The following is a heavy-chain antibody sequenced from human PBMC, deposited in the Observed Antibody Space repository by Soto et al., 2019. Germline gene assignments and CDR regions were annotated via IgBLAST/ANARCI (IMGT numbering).Heavy chain of an antibody. J-gene: IGHJ4*02. D-gene: IGHD3-22*01. CDR1: GFTFSSCA. Sequence: GGSLRLSCAASGFTFSSCAMSWVRQAPGKGLEWVSTISGSGGSTYYADSVKGRFTISRDNSKNTLYLQMNSLRAEDTAVYYCAKGANFVFDSRGHSDEWGQGALVTVSS. V-gene: IGHV3-23*01. CDR3: AKGANFVFDSRGHSDE. CDR2: ISGSGGST.